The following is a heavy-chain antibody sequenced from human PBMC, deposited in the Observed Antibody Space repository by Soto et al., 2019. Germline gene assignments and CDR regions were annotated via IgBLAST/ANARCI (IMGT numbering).Heavy chain of an antibody. Sequence: EVQLLESGGGLVQPGGSLRLSCAASGFTFSSYAMSWVRQAPGKGLEWVSAISGSGGSTYYADSVKGRFTISRDNSKNTLYLQMNSLRAEDTAVYYCAKAGVEMATIVNWYFDLWGRGTLVTVSS. J-gene: IGHJ2*01. V-gene: IGHV3-23*01. CDR2: ISGSGGST. CDR1: GFTFSSYA. D-gene: IGHD5-12*01. CDR3: AKAGVEMATIVNWYFDL.